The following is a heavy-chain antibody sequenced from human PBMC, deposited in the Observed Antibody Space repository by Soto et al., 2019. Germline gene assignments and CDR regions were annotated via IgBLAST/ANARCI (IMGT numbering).Heavy chain of an antibody. CDR3: ARGGSSWSEKGKFDP. CDR1: GGSFSGYY. D-gene: IGHD6-13*01. CDR2: INHSGST. Sequence: ETLSLTCSVYGGSFSGYYWSWIRQPPGKGLEWIGEINHSGSTNYNPSLKSRVTISVDTSKKQFSLKLSSVAAADTAVYYCARGGSSWSEKGKFDPWGQGNLVTV. J-gene: IGHJ5*02. V-gene: IGHV4-34*01.